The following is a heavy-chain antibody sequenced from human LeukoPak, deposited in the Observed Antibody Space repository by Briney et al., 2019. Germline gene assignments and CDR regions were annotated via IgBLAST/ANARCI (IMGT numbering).Heavy chain of an antibody. D-gene: IGHD3-22*01. CDR2: INHSGST. J-gene: IGHJ3*02. CDR3: ARSVRYDSSGYYHYRAFDI. V-gene: IGHV4-34*01. Sequence: PSETLSLTCAVYGGSFSGYYWSWIRQPPGKGLEWIGEINHSGSTNYNPSLKSRVTISVDTSKNQFSLKLSSVTAADTAVYYCARSVRYDSSGYYHYRAFDIWGQGTMVTVSS. CDR1: GGSFSGYY.